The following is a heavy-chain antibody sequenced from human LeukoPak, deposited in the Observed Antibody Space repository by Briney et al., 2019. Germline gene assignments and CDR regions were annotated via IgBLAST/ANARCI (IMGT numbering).Heavy chain of an antibody. CDR2: IKQDGSEE. CDR3: ARIVADSLALDY. V-gene: IGHV3-7*02. CDR1: GFTFSSYW. J-gene: IGHJ4*02. D-gene: IGHD2-15*01. Sequence: PGGSLRLSCAASGFTFSSYWMSWVRQAPGKGLEWVANIKQDGSEEVYVDSVKGRFTISRDNAKNSLFLQMNSLRAEDTAVYYCARIVADSLALDYWGQGTLVTVSS.